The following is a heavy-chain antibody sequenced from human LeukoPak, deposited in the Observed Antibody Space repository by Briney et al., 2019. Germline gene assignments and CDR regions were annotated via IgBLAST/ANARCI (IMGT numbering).Heavy chain of an antibody. CDR1: GFTFSSYA. Sequence: PGRSLRLSCAASGFTFSSYAMHWVRQAPGKGLEWVAVISYDGSNKYYADSVKGRFTISRDNSKNTLYLQMNSLRAEDTAVYYCARVWIQLWLSYYYYYMDVWGKGTTVTISS. CDR3: ARVWIQLWLSYYYYYMDV. CDR2: ISYDGSNK. V-gene: IGHV3-30*14. D-gene: IGHD5-18*01. J-gene: IGHJ6*03.